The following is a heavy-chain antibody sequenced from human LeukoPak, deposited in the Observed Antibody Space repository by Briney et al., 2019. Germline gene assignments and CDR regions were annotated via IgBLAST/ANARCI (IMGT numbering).Heavy chain of an antibody. CDR3: ARARYRGYSYGYYFDY. J-gene: IGHJ4*02. D-gene: IGHD5-18*01. CDR2: TYYRSKWYN. CDR1: GDSVSSNSAA. Sequence: SQTLSLTCAISGDSVSSNSAAWNWIRQSPSRGLEWLGRTYYRSKWYNDYAVSVKSRITINPDTSKNQFSLQLNSVTPEDTAVYYCARARYRGYSYGYYFDYWGQGTLVTVSS. V-gene: IGHV6-1*01.